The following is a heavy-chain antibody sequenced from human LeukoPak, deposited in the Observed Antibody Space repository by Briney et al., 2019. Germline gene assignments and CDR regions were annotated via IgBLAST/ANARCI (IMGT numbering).Heavy chain of an antibody. J-gene: IGHJ5*02. CDR1: GGTFSSYA. Sequence: GASVKVSCKASGGTFSSYAISWVRQAPGQGLEWMGGIIPIFGTANYAQKFQGRVTITADESTSTAYMELSSLRSEDTAVYYCANDGAAAGRYWFDPWGQGTLVTASS. V-gene: IGHV1-69*13. CDR2: IIPIFGTA. CDR3: ANDGAAAGRYWFDP. D-gene: IGHD6-13*01.